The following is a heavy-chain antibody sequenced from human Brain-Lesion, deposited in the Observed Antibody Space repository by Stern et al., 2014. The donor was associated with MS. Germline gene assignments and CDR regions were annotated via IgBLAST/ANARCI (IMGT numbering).Heavy chain of an antibody. V-gene: IGHV4-31*03. CDR1: GGSISSDNYY. Sequence: QLEESGPGLVKPSQTLSLTCTVSGGSISSDNYYWTWIRQPPGQGLAWIGHIYSSGTTYYNPSLKSRVSITVDTSKNLFSLRLSSVTAADTAVYYCARDHFTTSLDVWGHGTTVTVS. CDR3: ARDHFTTSLDV. J-gene: IGHJ6*02. D-gene: IGHD2-2*01. CDR2: IYSSGTT.